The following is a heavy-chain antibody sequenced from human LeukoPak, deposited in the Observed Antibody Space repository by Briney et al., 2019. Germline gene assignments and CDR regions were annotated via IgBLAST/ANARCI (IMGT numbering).Heavy chain of an antibody. CDR3: ARGGDYYDSSGYYYVIQH. CDR2: IYYSGST. Sequence: PSETLSLTCTVSGGSISSGDYYWSWIRQPPGKGLEWIGYIYYSGSTYYNPSLKSRVTISVDTSKNQFSLKLSSVTAADTAVYYCARGGDYYDSSGYYYVIQHWGQGTLVTVST. D-gene: IGHD3-22*01. J-gene: IGHJ1*01. CDR1: GGSISSGDYY. V-gene: IGHV4-30-4*01.